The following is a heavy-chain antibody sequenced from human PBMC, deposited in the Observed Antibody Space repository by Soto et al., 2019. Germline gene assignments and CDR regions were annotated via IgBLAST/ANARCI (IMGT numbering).Heavy chain of an antibody. CDR1: GGSISSSNW. D-gene: IGHD5-18*01. CDR3: ARGGYSYGYYYGMDV. V-gene: IGHV4-4*02. Sequence: PSETLSLTCAVSGGSISSSNWWSWVRQPPGKGLEWIGEIYHSGSTNYNPSLKSRVTISVDKSKNQFSLKLSSVTAADTAVYYCARGGYSYGYYYGMDVWGQGTTVTVSS. J-gene: IGHJ6*02. CDR2: IYHSGST.